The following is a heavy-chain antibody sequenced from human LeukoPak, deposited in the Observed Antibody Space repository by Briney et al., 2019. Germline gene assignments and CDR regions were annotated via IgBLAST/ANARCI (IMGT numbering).Heavy chain of an antibody. Sequence: ASVKVSCKASGYTFTSYDINWVRQATGQGLEWMGWMNPNSGNTGYAQKFQGRVTMTRNTSISTAYMELSSLRSEDTAVYYCARAWDPYDSGPVGYWGQGTLVTVSS. CDR3: ARAWDPYDSGPVGY. V-gene: IGHV1-8*01. CDR2: MNPNSGNT. D-gene: IGHD4-17*01. J-gene: IGHJ4*02. CDR1: GYTFTSYD.